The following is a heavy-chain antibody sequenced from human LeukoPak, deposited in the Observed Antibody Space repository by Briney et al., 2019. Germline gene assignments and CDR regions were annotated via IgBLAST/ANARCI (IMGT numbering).Heavy chain of an antibody. Sequence: PGGSLRLSCAASGISFSNYSMNWVRQAPGKGLEWVAVISYDGSNKYYADSVTGRFTISRDNSENTLYLQMNSLRTEDTAVYYCARDNGVTMVRGVVIMGLEWHDYYFDYWGQGTLVTVSS. J-gene: IGHJ4*02. CDR2: ISYDGSNK. CDR3: ARDNGVTMVRGVVIMGLEWHDYYFDY. D-gene: IGHD3-10*01. V-gene: IGHV3-30*03. CDR1: GISFSNYS.